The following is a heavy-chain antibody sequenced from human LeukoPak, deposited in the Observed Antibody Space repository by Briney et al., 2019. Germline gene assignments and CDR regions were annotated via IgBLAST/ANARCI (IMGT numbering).Heavy chain of an antibody. Sequence: GGSLRLSCAASGFTFSSYAMSWVRQAPGKGLEWVSAISGSGGSTYYADSVKGRFTISRDNSKNTLYLQMNSLRAEDTAVYYCAKDPPPIAAAGTGNFDYWGQGTLVTVSS. CDR3: AKDPPPIAAAGTGNFDY. CDR2: ISGSGGST. J-gene: IGHJ4*02. CDR1: GFTFSSYA. V-gene: IGHV3-23*01. D-gene: IGHD6-13*01.